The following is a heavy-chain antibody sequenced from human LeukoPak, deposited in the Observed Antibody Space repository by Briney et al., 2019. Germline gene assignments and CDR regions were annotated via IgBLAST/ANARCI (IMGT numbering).Heavy chain of an antibody. V-gene: IGHV1-69*13. CDR2: IIPIFGTA. J-gene: IGHJ6*02. Sequence: ASVKVSCKASGGTFSSYAISWVRQAPGQRLEWMGGIIPIFGTANYAQKFQGRVTITADESTSTAYMELSSLRSEDTAVYYCASLNYDSSGHHDYYYYGMDVWGQGTTVTVSS. CDR1: GGTFSSYA. CDR3: ASLNYDSSGHHDYYYYGMDV. D-gene: IGHD3-22*01.